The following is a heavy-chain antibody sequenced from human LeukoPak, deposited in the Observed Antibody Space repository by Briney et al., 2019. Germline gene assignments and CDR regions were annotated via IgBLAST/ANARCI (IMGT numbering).Heavy chain of an antibody. J-gene: IGHJ1*01. CDR2: ISSSSSYI. Sequence: PGGSLRLSCAASGFTFSSYSMNWVRQAPGKGLEWVSSISSSSSYIYYADSVKGRFTISRDNAKNSLYLQMNSLRAEDTAVYYCARVNYDSSGYWQGSFQHWGQGTLVTVSS. CDR3: ARVNYDSSGYWQGSFQH. D-gene: IGHD3-22*01. V-gene: IGHV3-21*01. CDR1: GFTFSSYS.